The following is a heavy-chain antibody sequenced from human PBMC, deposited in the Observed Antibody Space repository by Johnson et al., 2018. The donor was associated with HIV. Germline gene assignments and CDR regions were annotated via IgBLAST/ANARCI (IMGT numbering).Heavy chain of an antibody. D-gene: IGHD6-19*01. J-gene: IGHJ3*02. CDR3: ARDSFIAVTLSDAFDI. CDR2: MSYAGTNE. Sequence: QVQLVESGGGLVKAGGSLRLSCAASGFTFTNAWMTWVRQAPGKGLEWVALMSYAGTNEYYADSVKGRFTISRDNSKNMLYLQMNTLRAEDTALYYCARDSFIAVTLSDAFDIWGQGTVVTVSS. V-gene: IGHV3-30*03. CDR1: GFTFTNAW.